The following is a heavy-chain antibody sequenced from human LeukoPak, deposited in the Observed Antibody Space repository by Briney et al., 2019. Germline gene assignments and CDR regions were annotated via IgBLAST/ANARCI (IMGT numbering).Heavy chain of an antibody. CDR1: GFTFSDYS. J-gene: IGHJ4*02. CDR2: ISSSGTPI. CDR3: ARDSSSCQY. Sequence: GGSLRLSCAASGFTFSDYSVNWVCQAPGKVLGWVSYISSSGTPIYYAASVKSRFTTSRDNAKNSLYLQMNSLRDEDTAVYYCARDSSSCQYWGQGTLVTVSS. D-gene: IGHD6-13*01. V-gene: IGHV3-48*02.